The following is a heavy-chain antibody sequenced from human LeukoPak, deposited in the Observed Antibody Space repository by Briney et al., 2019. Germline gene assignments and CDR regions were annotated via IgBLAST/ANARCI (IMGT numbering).Heavy chain of an antibody. D-gene: IGHD1-26*01. CDR3: ARDPGGATTPFDY. V-gene: IGHV1-46*01. CDR2: IKPSGGDT. Sequence: ASVKVSCKTSGYTFTDYNLHWVRQAPGQRLEWMGIIKPSGGDTSYAQTFQGRVFMTRDTSTSTVYMELGSLRSEDTAVYYCARDPGGATTPFDYWGQGTLVTVSS. J-gene: IGHJ4*02. CDR1: GYTFTDYN.